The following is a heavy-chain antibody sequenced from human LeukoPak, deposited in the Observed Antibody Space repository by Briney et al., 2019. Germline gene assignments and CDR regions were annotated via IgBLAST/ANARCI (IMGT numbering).Heavy chain of an antibody. Sequence: ASVKVSCKASGYTFTSYDINWVRQATGQGLEWMGWMNPNSGNTGYAQKFQGRVTITADESTSTAYMELSSLRSEDTAVYYCASSSFDWYFDLWGRGTLVTVSS. CDR3: ASSSFDWYFDL. CDR1: GYTFTSYD. D-gene: IGHD6-13*01. V-gene: IGHV1-8*01. CDR2: MNPNSGNT. J-gene: IGHJ2*01.